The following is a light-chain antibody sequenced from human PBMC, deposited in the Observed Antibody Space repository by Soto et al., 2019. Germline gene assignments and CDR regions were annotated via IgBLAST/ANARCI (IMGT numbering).Light chain of an antibody. CDR1: QSVLSSSNNKNY. CDR3: QHYYSSPLT. Sequence: DIVMTQSPDSLAVSLGERATINCKSSQSVLSSSNNKNYLAWYQQKPGQPPKVVIYWASTRGSGVPDRFSGSGSGTDVTLTISSLQAEDVAVYYCQHYYSSPLTFGGGTKVEIK. CDR2: WAS. J-gene: IGKJ4*01. V-gene: IGKV4-1*01.